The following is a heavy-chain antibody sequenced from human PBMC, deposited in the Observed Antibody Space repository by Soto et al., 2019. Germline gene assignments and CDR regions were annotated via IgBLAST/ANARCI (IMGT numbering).Heavy chain of an antibody. J-gene: IGHJ5*02. CDR2: MHYNGYT. D-gene: IGHD1-1*01. Sequence: SETLSLTCTVSSDSISNYYCSWFRQPPGKGLEWIGYMHYNGYTNYNPSLKSRVTISVDTSKNQFSLRLSSVTAADTAVYYCARFNWNSRVWFDPWGQGTLVTVSS. CDR1: SDSISNYY. CDR3: ARFNWNSRVWFDP. V-gene: IGHV4-59*01.